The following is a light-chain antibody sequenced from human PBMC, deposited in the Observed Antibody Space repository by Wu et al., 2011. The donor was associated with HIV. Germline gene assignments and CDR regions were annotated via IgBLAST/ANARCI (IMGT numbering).Light chain of an antibody. J-gene: IGKJ5*01. Sequence: EIVLTQSPGTLSLSPGERATLSCRASQSVNNNYLAWYQQKSGQAPRLLIYGASTRATGIPDKFSGSGSGTDFTLTISSLEPDDFAIYYCQQRFTWPLTFGQGTRLEIK. V-gene: IGKV3D-20*02. CDR2: GAS. CDR1: QSVNNNY. CDR3: QQRFTWPLT.